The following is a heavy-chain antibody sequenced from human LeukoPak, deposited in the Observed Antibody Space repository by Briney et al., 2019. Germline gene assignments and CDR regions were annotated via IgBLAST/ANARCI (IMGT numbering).Heavy chain of an antibody. J-gene: IGHJ4*02. D-gene: IGHD5-12*01. V-gene: IGHV5-51*01. CDR2: IYPGDSA. CDR1: EYTFTNYW. Sequence: GESLKISCKGSEYTFTNYWIGWVRQMPGKGPEWMGVIYPGDSARYSPSFQGQVTISVDKSISTAYLQWSSLKASDSAMYYCATRSNSGYEYFENWGQGTLVTVSS. CDR3: ATRSNSGYEYFEN.